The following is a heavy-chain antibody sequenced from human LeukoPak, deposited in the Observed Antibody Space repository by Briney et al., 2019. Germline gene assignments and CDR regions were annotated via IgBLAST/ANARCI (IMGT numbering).Heavy chain of an antibody. CDR2: IKQDGSEK. V-gene: IGHV3-7*01. Sequence: GGSLRLSCAASGFTFSSYWMSWVRQAPGKGLEWVANIKQDGSEKKYVDSVKGRFTISRDNAKNSLYLQMNSLRAEDTAVYYCARDYLWGSYRYFDNWGQGTLVTVSS. CDR3: ARDYLWGSYRYFDN. D-gene: IGHD3-16*02. J-gene: IGHJ4*02. CDR1: GFTFSSYW.